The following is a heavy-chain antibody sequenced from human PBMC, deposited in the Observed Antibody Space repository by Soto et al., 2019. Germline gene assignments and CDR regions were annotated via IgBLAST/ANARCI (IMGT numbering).Heavy chain of an antibody. D-gene: IGHD1-26*01. Sequence: SETLSLTCVVSGYSISSGHFWGWIRQPPGKGLEWIGSIYYSGITYFNPSLKSRVTMSVDTSKNQFSLKLTSVTAADTAVYFCARGHSGSYFDFWGQGTLVTVSS. CDR3: ARGHSGSYFDF. V-gene: IGHV4-38-2*01. CDR2: IYYSGIT. J-gene: IGHJ4*02. CDR1: GYSISSGHF.